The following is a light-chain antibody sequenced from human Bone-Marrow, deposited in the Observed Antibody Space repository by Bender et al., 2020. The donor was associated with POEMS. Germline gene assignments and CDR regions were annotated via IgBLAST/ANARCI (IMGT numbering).Light chain of an antibody. CDR2: EVS. CDR1: SNDVGGYNH. V-gene: IGLV2-23*02. CDR3: CSYAGSSRV. Sequence: SALTQPASVSASPGQSMTMSCTGTSNDVGGYNHVSWYQQHPGKAPKIMIYEVSKRPSGVSNRFSGSKSGNTASLTISGLQAEDEADYYCCSYAGSSRVFGGGTKLTVL. J-gene: IGLJ3*02.